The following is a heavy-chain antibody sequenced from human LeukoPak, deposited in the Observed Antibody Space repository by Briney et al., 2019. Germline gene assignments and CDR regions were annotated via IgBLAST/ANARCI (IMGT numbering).Heavy chain of an antibody. Sequence: GGSLRLSCTASGFPFSSFAMSWVPQAPGKGLEWVSAISGSGVDTYYAESVRGRFTISRDNSRDTLYLQTNSLRAEDTAVYYCAKEDSSSYGSGSYYNDDHWGQGTLVSVSS. CDR2: ISGSGVDT. CDR1: GFPFSSFA. D-gene: IGHD3-10*01. J-gene: IGHJ4*02. V-gene: IGHV3-23*01. CDR3: AKEDSSSYGSGSYYNDDH.